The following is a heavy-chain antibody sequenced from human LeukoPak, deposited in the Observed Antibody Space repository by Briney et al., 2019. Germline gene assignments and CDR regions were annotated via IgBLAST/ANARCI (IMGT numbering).Heavy chain of an antibody. CDR3: VFEPIAAYDILTGFWFDP. Sequence: ASVKVSCKASGYTFTGYYMHWVRQAPGQGLEWMGWINPNSGGTNYAQKFQGRVTMTRDTSISTAYMELSRLRSDDTAVYYCVFEPIAAYDILTGFWFDPWGQGTLVAVSS. V-gene: IGHV1-2*02. CDR1: GYTFTGYY. D-gene: IGHD3-9*01. CDR2: INPNSGGT. J-gene: IGHJ5*02.